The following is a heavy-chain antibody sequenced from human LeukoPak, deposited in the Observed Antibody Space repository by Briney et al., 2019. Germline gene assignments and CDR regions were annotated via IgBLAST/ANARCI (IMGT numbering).Heavy chain of an antibody. CDR3: ARLSLPHYDSSGYYYVGAFDI. CDR1: GGSISSSSYY. CDR2: IYYSGST. D-gene: IGHD3-22*01. Sequence: PSETLSLTCTVSGGSISSSSYYWGWIRQPPGKGLEWIGSIYYSGSTYYNPSLKSRVTISVDTSKNQFSLKLSSVTAADTAVYYCARLSLPHYDSSGYYYVGAFDIWGQGTMVTVSS. V-gene: IGHV4-39*07. J-gene: IGHJ3*02.